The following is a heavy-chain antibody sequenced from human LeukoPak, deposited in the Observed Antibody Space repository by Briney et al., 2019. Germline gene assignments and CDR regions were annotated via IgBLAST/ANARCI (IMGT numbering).Heavy chain of an antibody. CDR2: IGTAADM. CDR1: GFTLRAYS. Sequence: GGSLRLSCVASGFTLRAYSMSWVRQVPGKGLEWVSVIGTAADMYYADSVKGRFTISRDNSKNILYLQMDSLRAEDTAVYYCVKKTAGHYPFDLWGQGTLVTVSS. D-gene: IGHD3-22*01. CDR3: VKKTAGHYPFDL. V-gene: IGHV3-23*01. J-gene: IGHJ4*02.